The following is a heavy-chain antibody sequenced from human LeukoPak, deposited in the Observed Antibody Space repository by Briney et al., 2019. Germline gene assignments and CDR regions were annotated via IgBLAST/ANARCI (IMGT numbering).Heavy chain of an antibody. J-gene: IGHJ4*02. CDR3: ARTPPGRFLEWLLDY. V-gene: IGHV4-59*01. CDR2: IYYSGST. Sequence: SETLSLTCTVSGGSISSYYWSWIRQPPGKGLEWIGYIYYSGSTNYNPSLKSRVTISVDTSKNQFSLKPSSVTAADTAVYYCARTPPGRFLEWLLDYWGQGTLVTVSS. CDR1: GGSISSYY. D-gene: IGHD3-3*01.